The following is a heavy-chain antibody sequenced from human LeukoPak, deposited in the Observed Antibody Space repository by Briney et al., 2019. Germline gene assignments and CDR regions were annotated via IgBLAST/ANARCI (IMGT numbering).Heavy chain of an antibody. CDR1: GFTFSSYA. CDR3: AKRGACGSTSCYIYGMDV. Sequence: GGSLRLSCAASGFTFSSYAMSWVRQAPGKGLEWVAVISYDGSNKYYADSVKGRFTISRDNSKNTLYLQMNSLRAEDTAVYYCAKRGACGSTSCYIYGMDVWGQGTTVTVSS. CDR2: ISYDGSNK. D-gene: IGHD2-2*02. J-gene: IGHJ6*02. V-gene: IGHV3-30*18.